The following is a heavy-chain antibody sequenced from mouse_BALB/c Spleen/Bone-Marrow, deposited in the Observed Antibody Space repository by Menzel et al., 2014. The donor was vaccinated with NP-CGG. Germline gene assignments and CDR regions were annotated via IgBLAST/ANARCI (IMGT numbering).Heavy chain of an antibody. V-gene: IGHV1S135*01. J-gene: IGHJ3*01. CDR3: ARDNYYGSSKGFSD. CDR1: GYAFTSYY. Sequence: VHLQQSGPELVKPGASVKVSCTASGYAFTSYYMNWVKQSHGKSLEWIGYIDPYNGGTSYNQKFKGKATLTVDNSHSTAYMQLNSLTSEDTAIYYCARDNYYGSSKGFSDWGQGALITVSA. CDR2: IDPYNGGT. D-gene: IGHD1-1*01.